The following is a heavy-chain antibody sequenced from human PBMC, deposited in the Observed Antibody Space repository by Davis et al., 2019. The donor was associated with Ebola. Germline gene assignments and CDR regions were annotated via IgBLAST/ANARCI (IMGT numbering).Heavy chain of an antibody. J-gene: IGHJ6*04. CDR3: ARDAGEDEIYYYYGMDV. D-gene: IGHD3-10*01. Sequence: AASVKVSCKASGYTFTSYGISWVRQAPGQGLEWMGWISAYNGNTNYAQKLQGRVTMTTDTSTSTVYMELSSLRSEDTAVYYCARDAGEDEIYYYYGMDVWGKGTTVTVSS. V-gene: IGHV1-18*01. CDR1: GYTFTSYG. CDR2: ISAYNGNT.